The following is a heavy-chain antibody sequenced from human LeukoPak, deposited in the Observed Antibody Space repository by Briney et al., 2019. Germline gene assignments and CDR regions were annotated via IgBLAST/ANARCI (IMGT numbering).Heavy chain of an antibody. CDR3: AGQHYDSSGLDY. CDR2: IYYSGST. D-gene: IGHD3-22*01. J-gene: IGHJ4*02. V-gene: IGHV4-61*05. CDR1: GSSISSSSYY. Sequence: PSETLSLTCTVSGSSISSSSYYWGWIRQPPGKGLEWIGYIYYSGSTNYNPSLKSRVTISVDTSKNQFSLKLTSVTAADTAVYYCAGQHYDSSGLDYWGQGTLVTVSS.